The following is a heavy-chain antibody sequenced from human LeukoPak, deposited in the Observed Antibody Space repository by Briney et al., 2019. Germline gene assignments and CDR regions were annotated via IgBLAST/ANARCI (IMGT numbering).Heavy chain of an antibody. CDR2: IFPGDSDT. Sequence: GESLKISCKDSGHSCTSYWIGWVRQMPGKGLEWMGIIFPGDSDTRYSPSFQGQVTISADKSISTAYLQWSSLKASDTAMYYCARRHYYDASGYGYWGQGTLVTVSS. V-gene: IGHV5-51*01. D-gene: IGHD3-22*01. CDR3: ARRHYYDASGYGY. J-gene: IGHJ4*02. CDR1: GHSCTSYW.